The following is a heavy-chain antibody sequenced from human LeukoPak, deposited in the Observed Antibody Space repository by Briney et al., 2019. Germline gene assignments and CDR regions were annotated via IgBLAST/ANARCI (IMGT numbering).Heavy chain of an antibody. CDR2: IYHSGST. Sequence: PSETLSLTCAVSGGSISSSNWWSWVRQPPGKGLEWIGEIYHSGSTNYNPSLKSRVTISVDTSKNQFSLKLSSVTAADTAVYYCASMSAPLNYDFWSGYSYWYFDLWGRGTLVTVSS. CDR3: ASMSAPLNYDFWSGYSYWYFDL. CDR1: GGSISSSNW. J-gene: IGHJ2*01. D-gene: IGHD3-3*01. V-gene: IGHV4-4*02.